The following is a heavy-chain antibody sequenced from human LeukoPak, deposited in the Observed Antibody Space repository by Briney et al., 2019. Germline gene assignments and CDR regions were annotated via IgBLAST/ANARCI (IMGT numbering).Heavy chain of an antibody. CDR1: GFTFTSSA. Sequence: ASVKVSCKASGFTFTSSAMQWVRQARGQRLEWIGWIVVGSGNTNYAQKFQERVTITRDMSTSTAYMELSSLRSEDTAVYYCAARIAVAGTPWEAFDIWGQGTMVTVSS. CDR3: AARIAVAGTPWEAFDI. D-gene: IGHD6-19*01. V-gene: IGHV1-58*02. J-gene: IGHJ3*02. CDR2: IVVGSGNT.